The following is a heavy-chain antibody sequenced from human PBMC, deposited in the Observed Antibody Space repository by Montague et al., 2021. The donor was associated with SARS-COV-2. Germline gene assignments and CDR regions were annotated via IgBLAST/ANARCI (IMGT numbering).Heavy chain of an antibody. Sequence: SETLSLTCTVSGVSISSYYGTWIRQPPGKGLEWIGFIYYSGSTNYNPSLKSRVTISVDTSKNQFSLKLSSVTAADTAVYYCAKQALTRYCTSTTCFGAAFDIWGQGTMVTVSS. CDR1: GVSISSYY. CDR3: AKQALTRYCTSTTCFGAAFDI. V-gene: IGHV4-59*08. CDR2: IYYSGST. J-gene: IGHJ3*02. D-gene: IGHD2-2*01.